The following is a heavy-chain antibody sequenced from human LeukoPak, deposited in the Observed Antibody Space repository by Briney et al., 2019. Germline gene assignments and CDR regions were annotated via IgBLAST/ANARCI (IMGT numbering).Heavy chain of an antibody. CDR3: ARLLDYYGMDV. Sequence: NPSETLSLTCTVSGGSISSYYWSWIRQPPGKELEWIGYIYYSGSTNYNPSLKSRVTISVDTSKNQFSLKLSSVTAADTAVYYCARLLDYYGMDVWGQGTTVTVSS. J-gene: IGHJ6*02. CDR1: GGSISSYY. V-gene: IGHV4-59*08. CDR2: IYYSGST. D-gene: IGHD2/OR15-2a*01.